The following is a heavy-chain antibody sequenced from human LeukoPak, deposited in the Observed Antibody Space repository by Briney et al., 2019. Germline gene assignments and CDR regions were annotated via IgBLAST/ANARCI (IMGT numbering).Heavy chain of an antibody. D-gene: IGHD3-3*01. CDR3: AKDPPIFGVVITVPDAFDI. Sequence: GGSLRLSCAASGFTFSSYSMNWVRQAPGKGLEWVSSISSSSSYIYYADSVKGRFTISRDNAKNSLYLQMNSLSAEDTAVYYCAKDPPIFGVVITVPDAFDIWGQGTMVTVSS. CDR2: ISSSSSYI. CDR1: GFTFSSYS. V-gene: IGHV3-21*01. J-gene: IGHJ3*02.